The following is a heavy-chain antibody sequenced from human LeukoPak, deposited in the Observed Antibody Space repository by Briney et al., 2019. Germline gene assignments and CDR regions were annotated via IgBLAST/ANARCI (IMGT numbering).Heavy chain of an antibody. CDR3: ARHGGHIPNFDY. J-gene: IGHJ4*02. D-gene: IGHD2-15*01. CDR1: GGSFSGYD. V-gene: IGHV4-34*01. CDR2: INHSGST. Sequence: SEILSLTCAVYGGSFSGYDWSWIRQPPGKGLEWIGEINHSGSTNYNPSLKSRVTISVDTSKNQFSLKLSSVTAADTAVYYCARHGGHIPNFDYWGQGTLVTVSS.